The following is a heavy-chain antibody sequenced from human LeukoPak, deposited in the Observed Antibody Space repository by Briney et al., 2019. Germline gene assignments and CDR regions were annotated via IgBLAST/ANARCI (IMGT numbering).Heavy chain of an antibody. Sequence: SETLSLTCTVSGGSISSYYWSWIRQPPGKGLEWIGYIHYSGSTNCNPSLKSRVTMSVDTSKDQFSLKLSSVTAADTAVYYCARDRYYYGSGNYRLFDYWGQGTLVTVSS. CDR3: ARDRYYYGSGNYRLFDY. CDR1: GGSISSYY. V-gene: IGHV4-59*12. CDR2: IHYSGST. J-gene: IGHJ4*02. D-gene: IGHD3-10*01.